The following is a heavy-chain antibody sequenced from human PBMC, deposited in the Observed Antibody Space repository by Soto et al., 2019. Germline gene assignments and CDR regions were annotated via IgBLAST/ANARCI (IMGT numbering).Heavy chain of an antibody. CDR1: GGTFSSYA. Sequence: SVKVSCKASGGTFSSYAISWVRQAPGQGLEWMGGIIPIFGTANYAQKFQGSVTITADESTSTAYMELSSLRSEDTAVYYCARWSVELHPFDPWGQGTLVTVSS. D-gene: IGHD2-21*01. J-gene: IGHJ5*02. CDR2: IIPIFGTA. CDR3: ARWSVELHPFDP. V-gene: IGHV1-69*13.